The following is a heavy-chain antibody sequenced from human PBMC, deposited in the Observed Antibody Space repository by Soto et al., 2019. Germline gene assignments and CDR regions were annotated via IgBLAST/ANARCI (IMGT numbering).Heavy chain of an antibody. CDR2: IYWDDDK. D-gene: IGHD2-21*02. CDR1: GLSLSTTGVG. V-gene: IGHV2-5*02. Sequence: QITLKESGPTLVKPTQTLTLTCTFSGLSLSTTGVGVGWIRQPPGKALEWRALIYWDDDKRYSPSLKSRLTIPKDTSKNQVVLTMTNMDPVDTATYYCVQSRCGGDCLQSYSSHAYYGLDVWGQGTTVTVSS. CDR3: VQSRCGGDCLQSYSSHAYYGLDV. J-gene: IGHJ6*02.